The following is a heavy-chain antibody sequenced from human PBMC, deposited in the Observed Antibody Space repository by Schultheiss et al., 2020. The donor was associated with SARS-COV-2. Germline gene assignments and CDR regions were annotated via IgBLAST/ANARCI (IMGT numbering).Heavy chain of an antibody. V-gene: IGHV4-34*01. CDR1: GGSFSGYY. J-gene: IGHJ6*02. Sequence: SQTLSLTCAVYGGSFSGYYWSWIRQPPGKGLEWIGEINHSGSTNYNPSLKSRVTMSVDTSKNQFSLKLSSVTAADTAVYYCARAGYCSGGSCLYYYYGMDVWGQGTTVIVSS. D-gene: IGHD2-15*01. CDR2: INHSGST. CDR3: ARAGYCSGGSCLYYYYGMDV.